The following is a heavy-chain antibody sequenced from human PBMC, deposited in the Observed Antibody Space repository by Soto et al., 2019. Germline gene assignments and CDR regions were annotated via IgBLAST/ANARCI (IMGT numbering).Heavy chain of an antibody. J-gene: IGHJ4*02. V-gene: IGHV3-74*01. Sequence: PGGSLRLSCAASGFTFSSYWMHWVRQAPGKGLVWVSRINSDGSSTSYADSVKGRFTIPRDNAKNTLYLQMNSLRAEDTAVYYCVRTSLVVAAATREDYWGQGTLVTVSS. CDR2: INSDGSST. CDR3: VRTSLVVAAATREDY. CDR1: GFTFSSYW. D-gene: IGHD2-15*01.